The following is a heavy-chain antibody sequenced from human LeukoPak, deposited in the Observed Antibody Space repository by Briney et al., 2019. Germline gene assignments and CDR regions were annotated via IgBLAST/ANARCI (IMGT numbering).Heavy chain of an antibody. J-gene: IGHJ4*02. Sequence: GGSLRLSCAASGFTFSSYSMNWVRQAPGKGLEWVSSISSSSSYIYYADSVKGRFTISRDNAKNSLYLQMNSLRAEDTAVYYCARVEYSSSWLADYWGQGTLVTVSS. D-gene: IGHD6-13*01. CDR1: GFTFSSYS. CDR2: ISSSSSYI. V-gene: IGHV3-21*04. CDR3: ARVEYSSSWLADY.